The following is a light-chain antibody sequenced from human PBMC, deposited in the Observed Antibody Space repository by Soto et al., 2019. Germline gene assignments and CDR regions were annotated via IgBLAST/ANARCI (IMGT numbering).Light chain of an antibody. CDR3: QHYNNWPAWT. Sequence: EIVMTQSPATLSVSPGEIATLYFSASQRISTNLAWYQHKRGQAPRLLIYGASTRATGIPARFSGSGSEAEFTLTITSLQSEDFAVYYCQHYNNWPAWTFGQGTKVDIK. CDR1: QRISTN. V-gene: IGKV3D-15*01. CDR2: GAS. J-gene: IGKJ1*01.